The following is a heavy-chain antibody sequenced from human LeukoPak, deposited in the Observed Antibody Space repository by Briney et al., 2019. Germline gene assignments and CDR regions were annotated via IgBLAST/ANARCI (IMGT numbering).Heavy chain of an antibody. V-gene: IGHV4-4*02. Sequence: SETLSLTCAVSGGSISSSNWWSWVRQPPGKGLEWIGEIYHSGNTNYNPSLKSRGAISLDKSSNQFSLRLTSVTAADTAMYFCAREEMPGKFDYWGQGILVTVSS. J-gene: IGHJ4*02. CDR3: AREEMPGKFDY. D-gene: IGHD1-26*01. CDR1: GGSISSSNW. CDR2: IYHSGNT.